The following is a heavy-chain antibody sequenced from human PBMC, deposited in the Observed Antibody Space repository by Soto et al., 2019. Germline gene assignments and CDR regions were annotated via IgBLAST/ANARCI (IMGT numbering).Heavy chain of an antibody. CDR3: AREGGGDCLRCNWFDP. J-gene: IGHJ5*02. CDR1: GGSISSYY. Sequence: QVQLQESGPGLVKPSETLSLTCTVSGGSISSYYWSWIRQPAGKGLEWIGRIYTSGSTNYNPSLKSRVTMSGDTSKNQVSLKLRYVTAADTAVYYCAREGGGDCLRCNWFDPWGQGTLVTVSS. V-gene: IGHV4-4*07. D-gene: IGHD2-21*02. CDR2: IYTSGST.